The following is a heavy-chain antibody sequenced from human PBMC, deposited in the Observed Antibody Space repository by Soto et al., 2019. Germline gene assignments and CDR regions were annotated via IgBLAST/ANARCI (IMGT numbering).Heavy chain of an antibody. CDR3: ARDQVGVTPLDY. Sequence: QVQLVESGGGLVKPGGSLRLSCAASGFTFSDYYMSWIRQAPGKGLEWVSYISSSSSYTNYADSVKGRFTISRDNAKNSLYLQMNSLRAEDTAGYYCARDQVGVTPLDYWGQGTLVTVSS. V-gene: IGHV3-11*06. CDR2: ISSSSSYT. CDR1: GFTFSDYY. D-gene: IGHD1-26*01. J-gene: IGHJ4*02.